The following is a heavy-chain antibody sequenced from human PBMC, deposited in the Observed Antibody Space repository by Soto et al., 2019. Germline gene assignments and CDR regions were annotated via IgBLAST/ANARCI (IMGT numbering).Heavy chain of an antibody. Sequence: QVQLLESGPGLVKPSETLSLTCTVSGGSISTDYWSWIRQSPEKELEWIGYIYYSGNTNYNPSLKSRVTISIDTSKNQISLQLRSVTAADTAVYYCARSGWGHWGHFDLWGRGTLVTVSS. V-gene: IGHV4-59*01. D-gene: IGHD3-16*01. J-gene: IGHJ2*01. CDR2: IYYSGNT. CDR3: ARSGWGHWGHFDL. CDR1: GGSISTDY.